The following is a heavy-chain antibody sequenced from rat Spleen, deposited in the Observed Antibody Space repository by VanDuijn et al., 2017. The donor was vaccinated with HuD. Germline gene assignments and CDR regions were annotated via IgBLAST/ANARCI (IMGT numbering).Heavy chain of an antibody. J-gene: IGHJ4*01. V-gene: IGHV3-3*01. Sequence: EVQLQESGPGLVKPSQSLSLTCSVTGYSITNSYRWNWIRKFPGNKLEWMGYINSAGSTVYNPSLKSRISITRDTSKNQFFLQLNSVTTEDTATYYCARGAGYVLDAWGQGASVTVSS. D-gene: IGHD1-4*01. CDR2: INSAGST. CDR1: GYSITNSYR. CDR3: ARGAGYVLDA.